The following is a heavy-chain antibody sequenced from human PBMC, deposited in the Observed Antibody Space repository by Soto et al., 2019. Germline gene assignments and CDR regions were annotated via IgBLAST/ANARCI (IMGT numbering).Heavy chain of an antibody. D-gene: IGHD4-17*01. Sequence: QLQLQESGSGLVKPSQTLSLTCAVSGGSISSGGYSWSWIRQPPGKGLEWIGYIYHSGSTYYNPSLTGRVAXXLXRSKKQFSLKLSSVTAAETAVYYCARGMTTVTTLDYWGQGTLVTVSS. CDR3: ARGMTTVTTLDY. V-gene: IGHV4-30-2*01. J-gene: IGHJ4*02. CDR2: IYHSGST. CDR1: GGSISSGGYS.